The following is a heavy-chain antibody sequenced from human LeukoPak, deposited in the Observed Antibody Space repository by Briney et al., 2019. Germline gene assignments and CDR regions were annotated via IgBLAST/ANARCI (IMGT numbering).Heavy chain of an antibody. CDR1: GFTVSSNY. V-gene: IGHV3-53*01. Sequence: GGSLRLSCAASGFTVSSNYMSWVRQAPGKGLEWVSVIYSGGSTYYADSVKGRFTISRDNSKNTLHLQMDSLRDDDTAVYYCAKEVHDSSGFTADSWGQGTLVTVSS. CDR2: IYSGGST. CDR3: AKEVHDSSGFTADS. D-gene: IGHD3-22*01. J-gene: IGHJ4*02.